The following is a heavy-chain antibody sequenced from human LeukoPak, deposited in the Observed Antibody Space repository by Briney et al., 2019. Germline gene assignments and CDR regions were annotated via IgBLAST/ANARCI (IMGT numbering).Heavy chain of an antibody. Sequence: PGGSLRLSCAASGFTVSSNYMSWVRQAPGKGLEWVSVIYSGGSTYYADSVKGRFTISRDNSKNTLYLQMGSLRAEDMAVYYCAREVYDILTGWEVYYFDYWGQGTLVTVSS. V-gene: IGHV3-66*01. J-gene: IGHJ4*02. D-gene: IGHD3-9*01. CDR2: IYSGGST. CDR3: AREVYDILTGWEVYYFDY. CDR1: GFTVSSNY.